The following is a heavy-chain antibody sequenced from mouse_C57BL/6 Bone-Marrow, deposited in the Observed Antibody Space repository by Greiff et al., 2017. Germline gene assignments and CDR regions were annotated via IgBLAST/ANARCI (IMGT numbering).Heavy chain of an antibody. D-gene: IGHD1-1*01. CDR1: GYAFSSSW. J-gene: IGHJ4*01. CDR2: IYPGDGDT. V-gene: IGHV1-82*01. CDR3: AREAYYYGSEGAMDY. Sequence: VKLMESGPELVKPGASVKISCQASGYAFSSSWMNWVKQRPGKGLAWIGRIYPGDGDTNYNGKVKGKATLTADKYASTDYMQLSSLTSEDSAVYFCAREAYYYGSEGAMDYGGQGTSVTVSS.